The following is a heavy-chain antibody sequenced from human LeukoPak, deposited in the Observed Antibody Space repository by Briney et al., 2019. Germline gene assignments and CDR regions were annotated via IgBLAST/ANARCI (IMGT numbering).Heavy chain of an antibody. D-gene: IGHD6-6*01. CDR3: ARGGAARPDY. Sequence: GGSLRLSCAASGFTFSSYGMHWVRQAPGKGLEWVAFIRYDGSNKYYADSVKGRFTISRDNAKNSLSLQMNSLRAEDTAVYYCARGGAARPDYWGQGTLVTVSS. J-gene: IGHJ4*02. V-gene: IGHV3-30*02. CDR1: GFTFSSYG. CDR2: IRYDGSNK.